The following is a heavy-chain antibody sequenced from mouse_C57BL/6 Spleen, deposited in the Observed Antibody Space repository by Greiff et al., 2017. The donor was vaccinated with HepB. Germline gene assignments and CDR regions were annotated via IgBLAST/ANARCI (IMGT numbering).Heavy chain of an antibody. J-gene: IGHJ4*01. CDR2: IHPNSGST. D-gene: IGHD2-3*01. V-gene: IGHV1-64*01. CDR3: ARPIYDGYYYAIDY. CDR1: GYTFTSYW. Sequence: QVQLQQPGAELVKPGASVKLSCKASGYTFTSYWMHWVKQRPGQGLEWIGMIHPNSGSTNYNEKFKSKATLTVDKSSSTAYMQLSSLTSEDSAVYYCARPIYDGYYYAIDYWGQGTSVTVSS.